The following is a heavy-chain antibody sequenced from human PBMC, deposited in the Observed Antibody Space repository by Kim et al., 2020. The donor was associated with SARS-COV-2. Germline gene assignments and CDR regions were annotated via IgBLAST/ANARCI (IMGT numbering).Heavy chain of an antibody. CDR3: ARSIAAAGIRYFDY. Sequence: AQKVQGRVTITADESTSTAYMELCSLRSEDTAVYYCARSIAAAGIRYFDYWGQGTLVTVSS. D-gene: IGHD6-13*01. J-gene: IGHJ4*02. V-gene: IGHV1-69*01.